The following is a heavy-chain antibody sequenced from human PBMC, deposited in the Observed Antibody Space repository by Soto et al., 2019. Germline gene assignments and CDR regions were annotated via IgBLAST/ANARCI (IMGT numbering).Heavy chain of an antibody. V-gene: IGHV4-59*01. CDR1: GGSIRSYY. CDR2: IYYSGST. CDR3: TRVGGYYGDYPNFDY. J-gene: IGHJ4*02. Sequence: NPSETLSLTCTVYGGSIRSYYWSWIRQPPGKGLEWIGNIYYSGSTNYNPSRKSRVTMSVDMSKNQVSLKLSSVTAADTAVYYCTRVGGYYGDYPNFDYWGQGALVTVSS. D-gene: IGHD4-17*01.